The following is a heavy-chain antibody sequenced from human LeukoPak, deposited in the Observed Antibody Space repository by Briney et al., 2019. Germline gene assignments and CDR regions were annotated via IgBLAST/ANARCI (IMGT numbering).Heavy chain of an antibody. CDR1: GGSISSYY. J-gene: IGHJ4*02. Sequence: PSETLSLTCTVSGGSISSYYWSWIRQPPGKGLEWIGEINHSGSTNYNPSLKSRVTISVDTSKNQFSLKLSSVTAADTAVYYCAQEWELRYWGQGTLVTVSS. V-gene: IGHV4-34*01. CDR3: AQEWELRY. D-gene: IGHD1-26*01. CDR2: INHSGST.